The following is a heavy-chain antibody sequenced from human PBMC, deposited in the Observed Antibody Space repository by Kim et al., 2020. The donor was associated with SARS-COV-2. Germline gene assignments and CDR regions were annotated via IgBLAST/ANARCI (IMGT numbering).Heavy chain of an antibody. CDR3: AKDGGNGLPGYSGYDPTYFDY. J-gene: IGHJ4*02. V-gene: IGHV3-30*18. D-gene: IGHD5-12*01. Sequence: GGSLRLSCAASGFTFSSYGMHWVRQAPGKGLEWVAVISYDGSNKYYADSVKGRFTISRDNSKNTLYLQMNSLRAEDTAVYYCAKDGGNGLPGYSGYDPTYFDYWGQGTLVTVSS. CDR2: ISYDGSNK. CDR1: GFTFSSYG.